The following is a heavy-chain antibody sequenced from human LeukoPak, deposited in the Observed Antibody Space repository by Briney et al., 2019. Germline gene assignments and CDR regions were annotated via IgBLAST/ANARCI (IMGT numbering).Heavy chain of an antibody. Sequence: ASVKVSCKASGGTFSSYAISWVRQAPGQGLEWMGWMNPNSGNTGYAQKFQGRVTITRNTSISTAYMELSSLRSEDTAVYYCARFRGNYYYYMDVWGKGTTVTVSS. V-gene: IGHV1-8*03. CDR2: MNPNSGNT. CDR3: ARFRGNYYYYMDV. CDR1: GGTFSSYA. J-gene: IGHJ6*03.